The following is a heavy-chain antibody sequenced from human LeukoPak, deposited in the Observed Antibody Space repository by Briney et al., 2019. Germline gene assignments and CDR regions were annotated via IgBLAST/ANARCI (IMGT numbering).Heavy chain of an antibody. CDR2: IYSSGSA. Sequence: PSETLSLTCTVSGGPLMNHYWSWIRQPAGKGLEWIGRIYSSGSANYSPSLKNRVSMSVDTSNNHFSLNLTSVTAADTALYFCARDVRYASGWSTPESWGQGTLVTVSS. D-gene: IGHD6-19*01. CDR1: GGPLMNHY. J-gene: IGHJ5*02. CDR3: ARDVRYASGWSTPES. V-gene: IGHV4-4*07.